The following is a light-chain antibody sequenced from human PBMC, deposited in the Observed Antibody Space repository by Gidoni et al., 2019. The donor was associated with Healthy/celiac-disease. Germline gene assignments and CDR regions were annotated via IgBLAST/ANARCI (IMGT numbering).Light chain of an antibody. Sequence: EIVLTQSPGTLSLSPGERATLSRRASQSVSSSYLACYQQKPGQAPRLLIYGASSRATGIPGRFSGSGSGTDFTLTISILEPEDFAVYYCQQYGSSPRTFGQGTKVEIK. V-gene: IGKV3-20*01. J-gene: IGKJ1*01. CDR1: QSVSSSY. CDR2: GAS. CDR3: QQYGSSPRT.